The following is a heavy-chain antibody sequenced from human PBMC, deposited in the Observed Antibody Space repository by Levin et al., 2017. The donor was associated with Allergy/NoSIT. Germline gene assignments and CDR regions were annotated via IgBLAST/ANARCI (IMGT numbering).Heavy chain of an antibody. V-gene: IGHV3-74*01. Sequence: GESLKISCAASGFTFNSYWMHWVRQAPGKGLVWVSSINSDGTSTTYADSVKGRFTISRDNAKNTLYLQMNSLRVEDTAVYYCARDGTTGMTRGSYGMDVWGQGTTVTVSS. J-gene: IGHJ6*02. D-gene: IGHD1-1*01. CDR2: INSDGTST. CDR1: GFTFNSYW. CDR3: ARDGTTGMTRGSYGMDV.